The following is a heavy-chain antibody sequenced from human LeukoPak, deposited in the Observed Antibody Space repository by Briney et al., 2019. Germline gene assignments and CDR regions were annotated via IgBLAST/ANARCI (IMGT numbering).Heavy chain of an antibody. Sequence: ASVKVSCKVSGYTLTELSMHWVRQAPGKGLEWMGGFDPEDGETIYAQKFQGRVTMTEDTSTDTAYMELSSLRSEDTAVYYCATAQNRNYYDSSGSNCYFDYWGQGTLVTVSS. CDR2: FDPEDGET. CDR3: ATAQNRNYYDSSGSNCYFDY. J-gene: IGHJ4*02. D-gene: IGHD3-22*01. V-gene: IGHV1-24*01. CDR1: GYTLTELS.